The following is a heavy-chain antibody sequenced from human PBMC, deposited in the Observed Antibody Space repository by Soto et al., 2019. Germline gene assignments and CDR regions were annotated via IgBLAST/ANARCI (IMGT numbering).Heavy chain of an antibody. Sequence: PSETLSLTCTVSGGSVSSGSYSWSWIRQPPGKGLEWIGYIYYSGGTNYNPSLKSRVTISIDTSKNQFSLRLSSVTAADTAMYYCARRIATRQTTYFDYWGQGTLDTVSS. J-gene: IGHJ4*02. D-gene: IGHD6-6*01. CDR3: ARRIATRQTTYFDY. CDR2: IYYSGGT. V-gene: IGHV4-61*01. CDR1: GGSVSSGSYS.